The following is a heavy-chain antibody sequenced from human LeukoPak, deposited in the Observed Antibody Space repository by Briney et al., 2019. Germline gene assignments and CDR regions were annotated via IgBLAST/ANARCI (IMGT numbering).Heavy chain of an antibody. J-gene: IGHJ1*01. CDR3: ARAGYSMDTEYFQH. CDR2: ISKSGTAI. Sequence: GGSLRLSCAASVFTFSIYEMTWVRQAPGKGLEWVSYISKSGTAISYADSVKGRFTISRDNAKSSLYLQMNSLRAEDTAVYYCARAGYSMDTEYFQHWGQGSLVTVPS. CDR1: VFTFSIYE. D-gene: IGHD5-18*01. V-gene: IGHV3-48*03.